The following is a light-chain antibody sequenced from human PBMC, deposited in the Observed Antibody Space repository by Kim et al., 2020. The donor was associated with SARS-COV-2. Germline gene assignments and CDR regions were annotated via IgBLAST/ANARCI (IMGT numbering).Light chain of an antibody. Sequence: LSPGKRTTLSCRARQSVSSHYLAWYQQTPARAPGLLISGASRRATGLPYIFSGSVSGTDFTLTISRLEARDFTVYYCQQYCSSPYTFGQGTELEIK. CDR3: QQYCSSPYT. J-gene: IGKJ2*01. V-gene: IGKV3-20*01. CDR2: GAS. CDR1: QSVSSHY.